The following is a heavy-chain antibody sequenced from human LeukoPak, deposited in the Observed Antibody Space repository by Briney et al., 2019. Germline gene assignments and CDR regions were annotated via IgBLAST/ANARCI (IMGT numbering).Heavy chain of an antibody. CDR3: ARGVTLIVVVIHDWYFDL. CDR2: IYYSGST. D-gene: IGHD3-22*01. Sequence: SETLSLTCTVSGGSISSSSYYWGWIRQPPGKGLEWIGSIYYSGSTYYNPSLKSRVTISVDTSKNQFSLKLSSVTAADTAVYYCARGVTLIVVVIHDWYFDLWGRGTVFTVSS. V-gene: IGHV4-39*01. CDR1: GGSISSSSYY. J-gene: IGHJ2*01.